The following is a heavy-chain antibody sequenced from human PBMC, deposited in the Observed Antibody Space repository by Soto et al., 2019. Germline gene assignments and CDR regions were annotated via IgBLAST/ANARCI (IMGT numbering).Heavy chain of an antibody. D-gene: IGHD3-16*01. V-gene: IGHV3-7*01. J-gene: IGHJ4*02. CDR1: GFTFSTYW. Sequence: EVQLVESGGGLVQPGGSLRLSCAASGFTFSTYWMTWVRQPPGKGLEWVANMDQDGSETYYVDSVRGRFTVSRDNAKNSLYLQMNSLRVEDTAVYYCVCGGNFFIDWGKGTLVTVSP. CDR2: MDQDGSET. CDR3: VCGGNFFID.